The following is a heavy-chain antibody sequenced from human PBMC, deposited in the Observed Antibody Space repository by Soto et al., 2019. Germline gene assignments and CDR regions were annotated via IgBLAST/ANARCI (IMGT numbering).Heavy chain of an antibody. CDR3: VSLFSHAYGKFDY. CDR1: ADTFTNFW. J-gene: IGHJ4*02. Sequence: PGESLKISCKGSADTFTNFWIGWVRQMPGRGLQWMGIIYPGDSDIKYSPSCQGLVTISADKSLSTAYLQWNSLKASDSAMYYCVSLFSHAYGKFDYWGRGTLVTVSS. D-gene: IGHD3-10*01. V-gene: IGHV5-51*01. CDR2: IYPGDSDI.